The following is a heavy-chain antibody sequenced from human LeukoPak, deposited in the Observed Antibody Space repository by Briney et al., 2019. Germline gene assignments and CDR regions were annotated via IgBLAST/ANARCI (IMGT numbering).Heavy chain of an antibody. V-gene: IGHV4-34*01. Sequence: KASETLSLTCAVYGGSFSGYYWSWIRQPPGKGLEWIGEINHSGSTNYNPSLKSRVTISVDTSKNQFSLKLSSVTAADTAVYYCARAFPHFDHWGQGTLVTVSS. J-gene: IGHJ4*02. CDR1: GGSFSGYY. CDR2: INHSGST. CDR3: ARAFPHFDH. D-gene: IGHD2/OR15-2a*01.